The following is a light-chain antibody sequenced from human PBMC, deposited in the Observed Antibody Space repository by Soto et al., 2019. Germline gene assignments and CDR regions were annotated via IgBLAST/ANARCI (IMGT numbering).Light chain of an antibody. V-gene: IGKV1-39*01. CDR1: QSISSY. Sequence: DIQMTQSPSSLSASVGDRVTITCRASQSISSYLNWYQQKPGKAPKLLIYAASSLQSGVPSRFSGSGSGTDFTLTISSLQPEGFATYYCQQRWGTFGQGTKVEIK. CDR2: AAS. CDR3: QQRWGT. J-gene: IGKJ1*01.